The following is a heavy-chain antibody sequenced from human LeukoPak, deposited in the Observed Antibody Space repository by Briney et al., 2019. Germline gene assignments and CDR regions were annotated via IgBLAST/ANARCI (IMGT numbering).Heavy chain of an antibody. CDR1: GFTFSSYT. CDR2: ISSNSDYI. Sequence: GGSLRLSCAASGFTFSSYTMNWVRQAPGKGLEWVSCISSNSDYIFYADSLKGRVTISRDNAKNSLYLQMNSLRAEDTAIYYCARGYSNYGYVFDIWGQGTMVTVSS. J-gene: IGHJ3*02. CDR3: ARGYSNYGYVFDI. D-gene: IGHD4-11*01. V-gene: IGHV3-21*04.